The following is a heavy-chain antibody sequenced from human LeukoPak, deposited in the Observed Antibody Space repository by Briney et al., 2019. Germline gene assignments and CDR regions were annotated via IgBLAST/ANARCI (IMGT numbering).Heavy chain of an antibody. CDR1: GFTFSSYA. Sequence: PGGSLRLSCAASGFTFSSYAMSWVRQAPGKGLEWVSAISGSGGSTYYADSVKGRFTISRDNSKNTLYLQMNSLRAEDTAVYYCAKDRTVYYYDSSGYHDYWGQGTLVTVSS. D-gene: IGHD3-22*01. V-gene: IGHV3-23*01. J-gene: IGHJ4*02. CDR2: ISGSGGST. CDR3: AKDRTVYYYDSSGYHDY.